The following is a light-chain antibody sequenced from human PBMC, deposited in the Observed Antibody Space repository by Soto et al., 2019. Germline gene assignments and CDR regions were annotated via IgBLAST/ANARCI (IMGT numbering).Light chain of an antibody. CDR2: EVS. CDR1: SSDVGGYNS. V-gene: IGLV2-14*01. CDR3: SSYTNINTRACV. Sequence: QSALTQPASVSGSPGQSITISCTGTSSDVGGYNSVSWYQQHPGKAPELMIYEVSNRPSGVSNRFSGSKSGNTASLTISGLQAEDEAEYYCSSYTNINTRACVFGTGTKLTVL. J-gene: IGLJ1*01.